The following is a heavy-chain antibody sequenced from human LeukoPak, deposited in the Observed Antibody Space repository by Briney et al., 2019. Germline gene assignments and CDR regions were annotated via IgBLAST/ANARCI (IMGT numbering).Heavy chain of an antibody. CDR3: ARAGYSYGPPKGDY. D-gene: IGHD5-18*01. V-gene: IGHV1-18*01. Sequence: ASVKVSCKASGYTFTSYGISWVRQAPGQGLEWMGWISAYNDNTNYAQKLQGRVTMTTDTSASTAYMELRSLRSDDTAVYYCARAGYSYGPPKGDYWGQGTLVTVSS. J-gene: IGHJ4*02. CDR2: ISAYNDNT. CDR1: GYTFTSYG.